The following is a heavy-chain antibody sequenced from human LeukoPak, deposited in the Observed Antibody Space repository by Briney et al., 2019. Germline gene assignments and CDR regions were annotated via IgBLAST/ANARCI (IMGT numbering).Heavy chain of an antibody. D-gene: IGHD3-10*01. J-gene: IGHJ4*02. CDR2: ISSSSSYI. Sequence: PGGSLRLSCAASGFTFSSYSMNWVRQAPGKGLEWVSSISSSSSYIYYADSAKGRFTISRDNAKNSLYLQMNSLRAEDTAVYYCARDDRRGSGSYLDYWGQGTLVTVSS. CDR1: GFTFSSYS. V-gene: IGHV3-21*01. CDR3: ARDDRRGSGSYLDY.